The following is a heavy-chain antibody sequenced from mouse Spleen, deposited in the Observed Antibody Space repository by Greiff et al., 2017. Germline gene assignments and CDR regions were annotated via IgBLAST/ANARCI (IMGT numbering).Heavy chain of an antibody. D-gene: IGHD2-4*01. V-gene: IGHV1-39*01. J-gene: IGHJ4*01. CDR3: ARHYEYAMDY. Sequence: EVKVVESGPELVKPGASVKISCKASGYSFTDYNMNWVKQSHGKSLEWIGLINPNYGTTIYNQKFKGKATLTVDQSSSTAYMQLNSLTSEDSAVYYCARHYEYAMDYWGQGTSVTVSS. CDR1: GYSFTDYN. CDR2: INPNYGTT.